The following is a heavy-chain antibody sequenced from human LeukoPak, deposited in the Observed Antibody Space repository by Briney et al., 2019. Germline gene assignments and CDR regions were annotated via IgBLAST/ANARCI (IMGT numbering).Heavy chain of an antibody. D-gene: IGHD6-6*01. J-gene: IGHJ4*02. CDR3: ARDPRSNSSSSRVYYFDY. CDR2: ISPSGGST. CDR1: GYTFTSYY. V-gene: IGHV1-46*01. Sequence: ASVKVSCKASGYTFTSYYMHWVRQAPGQGLEWMGIISPSGGSTSYAQKFQGRVTMTRDTSTSTVYMELSSLRSEDTAVYYCARDPRSNSSSSRVYYFDYWGQGTLVTVSS.